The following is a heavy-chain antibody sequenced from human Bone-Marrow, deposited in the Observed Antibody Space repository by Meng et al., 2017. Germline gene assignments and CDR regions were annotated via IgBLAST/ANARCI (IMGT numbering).Heavy chain of an antibody. CDR1: GGSFSDYY. V-gene: IGHV4-34*01. Sequence: QGHLKRGGAGLLKPSETLSLTCVVSGGSFSDYYWSWIRQPPGKGLEWIGEINHSGSTNYNPSLENRATISVDTSQNNLSLKLSSVTAADSAVYYCARVPTTMAHDFDYWGQGTLVTVSS. CDR2: INHSGST. D-gene: IGHD4-11*01. J-gene: IGHJ4*02. CDR3: ARVPTTMAHDFDY.